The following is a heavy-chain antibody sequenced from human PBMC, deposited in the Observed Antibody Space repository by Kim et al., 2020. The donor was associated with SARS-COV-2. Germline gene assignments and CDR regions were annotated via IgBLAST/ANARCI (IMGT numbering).Heavy chain of an antibody. D-gene: IGHD6-13*01. CDR1: GVTFTSSA. V-gene: IGHV1-58*02. J-gene: IGHJ6*02. CDR2: IVLGSGTT. Sequence: SVKVSCKASGVTFTSSAMQWVRQARGQRLEWIGWIVLGSGTTNYAQKFQERVTITRDMSTSTAYMELSSLRSEDTAVYYCAADISSSWYYYYYAMDVWGQGTTVTVSS. CDR3: AADISSSWYYYYYAMDV.